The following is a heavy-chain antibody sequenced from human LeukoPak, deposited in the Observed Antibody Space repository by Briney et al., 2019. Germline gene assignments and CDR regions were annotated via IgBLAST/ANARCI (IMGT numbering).Heavy chain of an antibody. J-gene: IGHJ4*02. V-gene: IGHV4-59*08. CDR1: GGSISSYY. D-gene: IGHD3-22*01. CDR3: ARLHYDSRKTAFDY. CDR2: IYYSGST. Sequence: SETLSLTCTVSGGSISSYYWSWIRQPPGKGLEWIGYIYYSGSTNYSPSLKSRVTISVDTSKNQFSLKLSSVTAADTAVYYCARLHYDSRKTAFDYWGQGTLVTVSS.